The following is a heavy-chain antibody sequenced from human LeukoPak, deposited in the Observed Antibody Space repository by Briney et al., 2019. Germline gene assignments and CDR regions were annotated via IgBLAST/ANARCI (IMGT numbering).Heavy chain of an antibody. CDR3: ARGCSSTSCYLWWFDP. CDR2: INPNSGGT. J-gene: IGHJ5*02. CDR1: GYTFTGYY. D-gene: IGHD2-2*01. V-gene: IGHV1-2*02. Sequence: ASVKVSCKASGYTFTGYYTHWVRQAPGQGLEWMGWINPNSGGTNYAQKFQGRVTMTRDTSISTAYMELRSLRSDDTAVYYCARGCSSTSCYLWWFDPWGQGTLVTVSS.